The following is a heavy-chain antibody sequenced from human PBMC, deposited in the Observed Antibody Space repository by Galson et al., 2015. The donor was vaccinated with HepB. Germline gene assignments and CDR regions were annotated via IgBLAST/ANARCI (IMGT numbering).Heavy chain of an antibody. CDR2: ATSSSSYR. D-gene: IGHD3/OR15-3a*01. Sequence: SQRLSCAASGFTFSDYYMSWIRQAPGKGLEWISYATSSSSYRSYADSVKGRFTIYRDNAKNALSLQMKRLRAEDTAVYHCARDMGDWGIFGLGVKGVGNYYGMDVWGQGTTVTVSS. CDR1: GFTFSDYY. V-gene: IGHV3-11*05. J-gene: IGHJ6*02. CDR3: ARDMGDWGIFGLGVKGVGNYYGMDV.